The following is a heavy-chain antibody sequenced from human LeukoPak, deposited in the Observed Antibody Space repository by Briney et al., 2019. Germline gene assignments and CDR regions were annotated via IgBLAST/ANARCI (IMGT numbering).Heavy chain of an antibody. V-gene: IGHV4-39*01. CDR2: IYYSGST. J-gene: IGHJ5*02. CDR1: GASLSVSGRN. D-gene: IGHD3-9*01. Sequence: SETLSLTCTVSGASLSVSGRNWGWVRQPPGKGLEWFARIYYSGSTYYSPSLESRVTMSVDTSKNQFSLKLSSLTATDTAVYYCLSGHVNAFDPWGQGTLVTVSP. CDR3: LSGHVNAFDP.